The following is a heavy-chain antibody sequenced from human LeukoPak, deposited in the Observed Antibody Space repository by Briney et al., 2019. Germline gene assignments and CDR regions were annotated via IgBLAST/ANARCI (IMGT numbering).Heavy chain of an antibody. J-gene: IGHJ5*02. D-gene: IGHD6-13*01. CDR1: GGSISSGSYY. Sequence: PSETLSLTCTISGGSISSGSYYWSWIRQPAGKGLEWIGRIYTSGSTNYNPSLKSRVTISVDTSKNQFSLKLSSVTAADTAVYYCARVGSSSWRNWFDPWGQGTLVTVSS. CDR2: IYTSGST. V-gene: IGHV4-61*02. CDR3: ARVGSSSWRNWFDP.